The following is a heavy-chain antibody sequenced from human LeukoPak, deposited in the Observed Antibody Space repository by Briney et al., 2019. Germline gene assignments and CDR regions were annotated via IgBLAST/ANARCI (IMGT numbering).Heavy chain of an antibody. CDR1: GGTFSSYA. J-gene: IGHJ6*03. CDR2: IIPIFGTA. CDR3: ARGRRYCSSTSCYSTQYYYYYMDV. V-gene: IGHV1-69*13. D-gene: IGHD2-2*01. Sequence: SVKVSCKASGGTFSSYAISWVRQAPGQGLEWMGGIIPIFGTANYAQKFQGRVTITADESTSTAYMELSSLRPEDTAVYYCARGRRYCSSTSCYSTQYYYYYMDVWGKGTTVTVSS.